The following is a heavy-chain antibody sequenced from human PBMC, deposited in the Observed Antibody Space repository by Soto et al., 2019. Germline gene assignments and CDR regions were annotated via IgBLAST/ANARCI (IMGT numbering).Heavy chain of an antibody. CDR1: GYTFTRYD. D-gene: IGHD3-3*01. J-gene: IGHJ6*03. CDR2: MNPNSGNT. CDR3: ARAPLFGVVIRSYYYYYMDV. V-gene: IGHV1-8*01. Sequence: VASVKVSCKASGYTFTRYDMNWVRQATGQGLEWMGWMNPNSGNTGYAQKFQGRVTMTRNTSISTAYMELSSLRSEDTAVYYCARAPLFGVVIRSYYYYYMDVWGKGTTVTVSS.